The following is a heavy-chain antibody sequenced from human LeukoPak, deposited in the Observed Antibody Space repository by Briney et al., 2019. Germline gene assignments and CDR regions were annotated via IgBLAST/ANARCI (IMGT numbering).Heavy chain of an antibody. CDR1: GGSFSGYY. Sequence: SETLSLTCAVYGGSFSGYYWSWIRQPPGKGLEWIGEINHSGSTNYNPSLKSRVTISVDTSKNQFSLKLSSVTAADTAVYYCARVIPGAYCGGDCYSGLDYWGQGTLVTVSS. D-gene: IGHD2-21*02. CDR3: ARVIPGAYCGGDCYSGLDY. CDR2: INHSGST. V-gene: IGHV4-34*01. J-gene: IGHJ4*02.